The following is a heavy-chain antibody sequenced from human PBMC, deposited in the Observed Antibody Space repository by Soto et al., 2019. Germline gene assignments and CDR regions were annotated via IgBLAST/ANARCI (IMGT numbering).Heavy chain of an antibody. Sequence: QVQLVQSGAEVKKPGSSVKVSCKTSGVSFNNNGIAWVRQAPGHGLEWMGGVSPPVRTSNYALKFQGRISITADASTGTVNMELSSLTSEDTAQYYCARVLYYGSGSYSPYGMDVWGQGTTVTVSS. CDR3: ARVLYYGSGSYSPYGMDV. CDR2: VSPPVRTS. D-gene: IGHD3-10*01. CDR1: GVSFNNNG. J-gene: IGHJ6*02. V-gene: IGHV1-69*01.